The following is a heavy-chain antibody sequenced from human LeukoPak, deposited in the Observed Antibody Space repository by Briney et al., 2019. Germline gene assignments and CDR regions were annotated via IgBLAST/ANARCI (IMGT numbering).Heavy chain of an antibody. CDR3: ARTTSYGYYTH. CDR2: IYYSGST. V-gene: IGHV4-59*01. D-gene: IGHD3-3*01. J-gene: IGHJ4*02. Sequence: TETLSLTCTVSGGSISSYYWGWIRQPPAKGLEWIGYIYYSGSTNYNPSLKSRVTISVDTSKTQFSLRLNSVTAADTAVYYCARTTSYGYYTHWGQGTLVTVSS. CDR1: GGSISSYY.